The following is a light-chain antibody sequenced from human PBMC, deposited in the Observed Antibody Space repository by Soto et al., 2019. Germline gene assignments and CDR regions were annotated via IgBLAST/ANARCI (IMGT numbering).Light chain of an antibody. J-gene: IGKJ2*01. CDR2: GAS. Sequence: EIVMTQSPATLSVSPGERATLSCRASQSVSSNLAWYQQKPGQAPRLLLYGASTRATGIPARLSGSGSGTEFTITISSLPSEDFAVYYCQQYNNWPPPYTFGQGTKLEIK. CDR3: QQYNNWPPPYT. V-gene: IGKV3D-15*01. CDR1: QSVSSN.